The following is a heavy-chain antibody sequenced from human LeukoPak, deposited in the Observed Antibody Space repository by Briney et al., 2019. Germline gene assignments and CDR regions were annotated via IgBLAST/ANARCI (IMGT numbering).Heavy chain of an antibody. CDR3: ARSTAQYYYDSSGYLPLDY. CDR2: TRNKANSYTT. Sequence: GGSLRLSCAASGFTFSDHYMDWVRQAPGKGLEWVGRTRNKANSYTTEYAASVKGRFTISRDDSKNSLYLQMNSLKTEDTAVYYCARSTAQYYYDSSGYLPLDYWGQGTLVTVSS. J-gene: IGHJ4*02. D-gene: IGHD3-22*01. V-gene: IGHV3-72*01. CDR1: GFTFSDHY.